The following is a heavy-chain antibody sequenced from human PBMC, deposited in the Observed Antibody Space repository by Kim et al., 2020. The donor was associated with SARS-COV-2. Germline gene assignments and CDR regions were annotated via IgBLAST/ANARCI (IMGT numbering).Heavy chain of an antibody. V-gene: IGHV1-46*01. CDR3: ARDLQSKGFDY. D-gene: IGHD4-4*01. Sequence: STSYTQKFQGRVTMTRDPSTSTVYLGLSSLSSEDTAVYYWARDLQSKGFDYWGQGTLVTVSS. CDR2: ST. J-gene: IGHJ4*02.